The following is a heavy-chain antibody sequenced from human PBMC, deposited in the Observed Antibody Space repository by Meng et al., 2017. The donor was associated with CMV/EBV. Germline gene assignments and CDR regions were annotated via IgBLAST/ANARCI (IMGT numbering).Heavy chain of an antibody. CDR3: ARDKDGDGYNIGNGMDV. J-gene: IGHJ6*02. Sequence: ASVKVSCKASGYTFTSYDINWVRQATGQGLEWMGWMNPNSGNTGYAQKFQGRVTMTRNTSISTAYMELSSLRSEDTAVYYCARDKDGDGYNIGNGMDVWGQGTTVTVSS. V-gene: IGHV1-8*01. CDR1: GYTFTSYD. D-gene: IGHD5-24*01. CDR2: MNPNSGNT.